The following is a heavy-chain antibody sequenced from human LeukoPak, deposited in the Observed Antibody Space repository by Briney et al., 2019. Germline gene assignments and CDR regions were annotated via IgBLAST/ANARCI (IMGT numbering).Heavy chain of an antibody. V-gene: IGHV4-4*07. CDR3: AGGHYDFWSGYYTSFDY. J-gene: IGHJ4*02. CDR1: GGSISSYY. CDR2: IYTSGST. D-gene: IGHD3-3*01. Sequence: SETLSLTCTVSGGSISSYYWGWIRQPAGKGLEWIGRIYTSGSTNYNPSLKSRVTMSVDTSKNQFSLKLSSVTAADTAVYYCAGGHYDFWSGYYTSFDYWGQGTPATVSS.